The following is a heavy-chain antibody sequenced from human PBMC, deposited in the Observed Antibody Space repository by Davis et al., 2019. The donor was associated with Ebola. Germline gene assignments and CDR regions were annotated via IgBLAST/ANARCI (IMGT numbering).Heavy chain of an antibody. CDR2: IYYSGST. Sequence: SETLSLTCTVSGGSISSSSYYWGWIRQPPGKGLEWIGSIYYSGSTYYNPSLKSRVTISVDTSKNQFSLKLSSVTAADTAVYYCASVVTAIRWGEVDYWGQGTLVTVSS. CDR1: GGSISSSSYY. V-gene: IGHV4-39*01. J-gene: IGHJ4*02. CDR3: ASVVTAIRWGEVDY. D-gene: IGHD2-21*02.